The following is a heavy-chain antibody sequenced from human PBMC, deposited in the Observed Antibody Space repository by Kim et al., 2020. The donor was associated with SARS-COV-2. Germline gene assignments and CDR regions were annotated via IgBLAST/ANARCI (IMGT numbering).Heavy chain of an antibody. V-gene: IGHV3-7*01. Sequence: YVYSVTGRLTLSRDNAQNSLYLQLNSLRAEDTAVYYCARELRPYYYYGMDVWGQGTTVTVSS. J-gene: IGHJ6*02. CDR3: ARELRPYYYYGMDV.